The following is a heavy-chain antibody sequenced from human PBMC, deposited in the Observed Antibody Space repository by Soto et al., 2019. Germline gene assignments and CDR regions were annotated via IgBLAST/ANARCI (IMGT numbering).Heavy chain of an antibody. J-gene: IGHJ6*02. CDR1: WLTFSSYW. D-gene: IGHD3-16*01. Sequence: SVAAWLTFSSYWMTWVRQAAGKGMEWMANIKEDGSVKYFVDSVKGRFTIYRDNAKNSVYLQMTSLRAEDTAVYYCTTDLRSYYYYGMDVWGQGTTVTVSS. CDR2: IKEDGSVK. V-gene: IGHV3-7*03. CDR3: TTDLRSYYYYGMDV.